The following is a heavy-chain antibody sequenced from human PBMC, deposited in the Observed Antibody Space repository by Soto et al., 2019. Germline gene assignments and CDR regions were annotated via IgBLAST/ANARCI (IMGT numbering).Heavy chain of an antibody. J-gene: IGHJ4*02. CDR1: GGTFSRYT. V-gene: IGHV1-69*02. Sequence: QVQLVQSGAEVKKPGSSVKVSCKASGGTFSRYTISWVRQAPGQGLEWMGRIVPILGIANYAQTFQGSVTITADKSTSTAYMELSSLRSEDTAVYYCATQAEGDYYDSSAYYSWGQGTLVTVSS. D-gene: IGHD3-22*01. CDR2: IVPILGIA. CDR3: ATQAEGDYYDSSAYYS.